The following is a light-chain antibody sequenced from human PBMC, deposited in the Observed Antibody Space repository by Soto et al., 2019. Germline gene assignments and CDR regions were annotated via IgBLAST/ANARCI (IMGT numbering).Light chain of an antibody. J-gene: IGKJ1*01. V-gene: IGKV1-5*03. CDR3: QQSNSITWT. CDR1: QSISTW. Sequence: DIQMTQSPSTLSAFVGDRVTITCRASQSISTWLAWYQQKPGKVPKLLIFKASSLQSGVPSRFSGSGSETDFTLTISSLQPEDFATYSCQQSNSITWTFGQGTKVDIK. CDR2: KAS.